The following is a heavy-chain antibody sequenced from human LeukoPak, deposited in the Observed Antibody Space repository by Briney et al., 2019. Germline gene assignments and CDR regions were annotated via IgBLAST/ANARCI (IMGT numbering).Heavy chain of an antibody. D-gene: IGHD6-13*01. CDR3: ARMGSSSSRYKVPVYFDY. J-gene: IGHJ4*02. CDR1: GVSFSGYY. V-gene: IGHV4-34*01. Sequence: SETLSLTCAVYGVSFSGYYWSWIRQPPGKGLEWIGEINHSGSTNYNPSLKSRVTISVDTSKNQFSLKLSSVTAADTAVYYCARMGSSSSRYKVPVYFDYWGQGTLVTVSS. CDR2: INHSGST.